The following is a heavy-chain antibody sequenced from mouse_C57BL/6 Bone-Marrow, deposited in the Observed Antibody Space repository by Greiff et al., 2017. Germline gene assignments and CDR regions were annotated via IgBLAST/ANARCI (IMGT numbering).Heavy chain of an antibody. D-gene: IGHD1-1*01. V-gene: IGHV1-56*01. CDR1: GYTFTSHW. CDR2: IFPGSGST. Sequence: QVQLQQSGPELVRPGASVKISCKAPGYTFTSHWMQWVRQRPGQGLEWIGEIFPGSGSTYYNEKFKGKATLTADKSSSTAYMQLSSLTSEDSAVYFCARSYYYGSSSRDYFGYWGQGTTLTVSS. J-gene: IGHJ2*01. CDR3: ARSYYYGSSSRDYFGY.